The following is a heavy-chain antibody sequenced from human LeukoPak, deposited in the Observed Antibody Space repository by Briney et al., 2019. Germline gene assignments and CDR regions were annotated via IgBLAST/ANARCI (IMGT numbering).Heavy chain of an antibody. CDR2: ISAYNGNT. D-gene: IGHD1-26*01. CDR1: GYTFTSYG. CDR3: ARDRAVGATGLDY. J-gene: IGHJ4*02. Sequence: GASVKVSCKASGYTFTSYGISWVRQAPGQGREGMGWISAYNGNTHYAQKLQGRVTMTTDTSTSTAYLQLRSLRSDDTAVYYCARDRAVGATGLDYWGQGTLLIVSS. V-gene: IGHV1-18*01.